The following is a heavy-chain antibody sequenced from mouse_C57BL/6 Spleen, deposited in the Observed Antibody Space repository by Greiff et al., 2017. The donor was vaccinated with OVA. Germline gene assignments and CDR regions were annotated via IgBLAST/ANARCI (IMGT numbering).Heavy chain of an antibody. Sequence: QVQLQQPGAELVKPGASVKLSCKASGYTFTSYWMHWVKQRPGQGLEWIGMIHPNSGSTNYNEKFKSKATLTVDKSSSTAYMQLSSLTSEDSAVYYCASYGYDGPYAMDYWGQGTSVTVSS. J-gene: IGHJ4*01. CDR2: IHPNSGST. V-gene: IGHV1-64*01. D-gene: IGHD2-2*01. CDR3: ASYGYDGPYAMDY. CDR1: GYTFTSYW.